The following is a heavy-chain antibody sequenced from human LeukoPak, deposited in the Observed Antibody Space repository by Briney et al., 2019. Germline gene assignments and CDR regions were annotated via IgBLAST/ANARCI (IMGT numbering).Heavy chain of an antibody. D-gene: IGHD2-2*01. J-gene: IGHJ4*02. CDR3: AKGSPWSTAPAGVDF. CDR1: GFTFSQSG. V-gene: IGHV3-30*02. Sequence: PGGSLRLSCAASGFTFSQSGMHWVRQAPGKGLEWVAFLRHDASKQYYADSVKGRFTISRDTSQNMLYLQMNSLRVDDTAVYYCAKGSPWSTAPAGVDFWAQGTLATVSS. CDR2: LRHDASKQ.